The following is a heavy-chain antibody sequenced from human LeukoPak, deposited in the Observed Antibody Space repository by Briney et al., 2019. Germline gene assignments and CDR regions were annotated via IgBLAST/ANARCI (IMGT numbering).Heavy chain of an antibody. Sequence: ASVKVSCKVSGYTLTELSMHWVRQAPGKGLEWMGGFDPEDGETIYAQKFQGRVTMTRDTSTSTVYMELSGLRSEDTAVYYCARVPHQGARAFDIWGQGTMVTVSS. CDR3: ARVPHQGARAFDI. D-gene: IGHD2-2*01. J-gene: IGHJ3*02. CDR2: FDPEDGET. CDR1: GYTLTELS. V-gene: IGHV1-24*01.